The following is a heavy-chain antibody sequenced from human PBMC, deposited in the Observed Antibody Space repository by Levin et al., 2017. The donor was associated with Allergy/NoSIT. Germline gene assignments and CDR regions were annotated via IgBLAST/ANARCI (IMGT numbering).Heavy chain of an antibody. V-gene: IGHV1-46*01. D-gene: IGHD3-16*02. J-gene: IGHJ3*01. Sequence: ASVKVSCKASGYIFTNTYIQWVRQAPGQGLEWMGASHPSGTDTEYSHKFQGRVVMTMDMSASTAYMELSSLTSDDTALYYCASDYDYDYVGGTYRYPDPYVALHLWGQGTRVTVSS. CDR1: GYIFTNTY. CDR3: ASDYDYDYVGGTYRYPDPYVALHL. CDR2: SHPSGTDT.